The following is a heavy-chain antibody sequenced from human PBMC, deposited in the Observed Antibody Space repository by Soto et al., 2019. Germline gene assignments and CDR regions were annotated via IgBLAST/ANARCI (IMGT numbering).Heavy chain of an antibody. CDR2: MRTYDGHT. CDR3: ARDRLHTSSSITFDY. Sequence: ASVKVSCKASGYTFTTYGISWVRQAPGQGLEWMGWMRTYDGHTDYAQNLQGRVTMTTDTSTNTAYMELRSLRSDDTAIYYCARDRLHTSSSITFDYWGQGALVTVSS. V-gene: IGHV1-18*01. J-gene: IGHJ4*02. D-gene: IGHD6-6*01. CDR1: GYTFTTYG.